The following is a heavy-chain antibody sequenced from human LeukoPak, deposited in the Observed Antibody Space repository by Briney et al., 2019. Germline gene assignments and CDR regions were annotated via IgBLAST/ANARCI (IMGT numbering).Heavy chain of an antibody. CDR2: VHYTSFS. D-gene: IGHD2-21*02. CDR3: VRHVWVTSLPDYFAS. V-gene: IGHV4-39*01. Sequence: PSETLSLTCDVSGDSISSNNYGWGWVRQAPGKGLEGVAPVHYTSFSSSTPSLKSPLSISLDPSKRHFSLRLPSVTASHTAPYYCVRHVWVTSLPDYFASWGQGTPVTVSS. CDR1: GDSISSNNYG. J-gene: IGHJ4*02.